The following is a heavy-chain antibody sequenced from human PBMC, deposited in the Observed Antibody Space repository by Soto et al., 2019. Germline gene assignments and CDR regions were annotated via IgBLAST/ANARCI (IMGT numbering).Heavy chain of an antibody. D-gene: IGHD3-10*02. J-gene: IGHJ6*02. Sequence: TGGSLRLSCAASGFTFSRFSMHWVRQAPGKGLAWVAVISYDRSNTHYAESVKGRFNISRDDSKNTVYLQMNNLRGEASAVYYCARDHGMFLSYYYYGMDVWGQGTTVTVSS. CDR1: GFTFSRFS. CDR2: ISYDRSNT. CDR3: ARDHGMFLSYYYYGMDV. V-gene: IGHV3-30-3*01.